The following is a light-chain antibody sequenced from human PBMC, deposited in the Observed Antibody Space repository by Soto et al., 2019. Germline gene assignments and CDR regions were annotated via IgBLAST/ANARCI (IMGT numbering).Light chain of an antibody. CDR2: DAS. CDR1: QSVRTY. CDR3: QQRSNWPVT. Sequence: EIVLTQSPATLSLSPGEKATLSCRASQSVRTYLAWYQQKPGQAPRLLINDASSRPTGIPARFSGSASGTDFTLTISSLEPEDFAVYYCQQRSNWPVTFGQGTKV. J-gene: IGKJ1*01. V-gene: IGKV3-11*01.